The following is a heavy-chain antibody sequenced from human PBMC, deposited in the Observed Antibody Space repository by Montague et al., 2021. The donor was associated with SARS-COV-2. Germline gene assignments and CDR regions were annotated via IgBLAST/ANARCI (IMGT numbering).Heavy chain of an antibody. Sequence: SETLSLTCTVSGGSISSYYWSWIRQPAGKGLEWIGLIYTSGSTNYNPSLKSRVTMSLDTSTNQFSLKLRSVTAADTAVYYCARGSFGMGAFDIWGQGTMVTVSS. J-gene: IGHJ3*02. D-gene: IGHD1-14*01. CDR2: IYTSGST. CDR3: ARGSFGMGAFDI. V-gene: IGHV4-4*07. CDR1: GGSISSYY.